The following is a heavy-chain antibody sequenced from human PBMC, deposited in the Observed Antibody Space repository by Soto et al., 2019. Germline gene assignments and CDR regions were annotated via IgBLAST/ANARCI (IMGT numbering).Heavy chain of an antibody. CDR3: ARSLLTRMRGANSPYYSVMDV. D-gene: IGHD1-26*01. Sequence: ILWLSCAVCGGSFSSGCFSWGWIRQPLGKGLEWIGYIYRSGCSDYNSSCESRVTIFLDRSQNQFSLKLESVSAADTAVYYCARSLLTRMRGANSPYYSVMDVLGPRTKVTVSS. CDR2: IYRSGCS. CDR1: GGSFSSGCFS. J-gene: IGHJ6*02. V-gene: IGHV4-30-2*01.